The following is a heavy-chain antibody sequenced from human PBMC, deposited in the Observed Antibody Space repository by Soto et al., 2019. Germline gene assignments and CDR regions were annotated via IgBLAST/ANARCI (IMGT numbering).Heavy chain of an antibody. D-gene: IGHD6-13*01. V-gene: IGHV4-34*01. Sequence: PSETLSLTCAVYGGSFRVYYWTWIRDPPGKGLEWIGEINHSGSTNYNPSLKSRVTISVDTSKNQFSLKLSSVTAADTAVYYCAADPGIAAAEGYYYYGMDVWGQGTTVTVSS. CDR2: INHSGST. J-gene: IGHJ6*02. CDR3: AADPGIAAAEGYYYYGMDV. CDR1: GGSFRVYY.